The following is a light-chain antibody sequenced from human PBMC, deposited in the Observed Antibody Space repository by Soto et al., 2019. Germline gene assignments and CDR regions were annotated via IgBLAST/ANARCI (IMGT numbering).Light chain of an antibody. V-gene: IGKV3-11*01. CDR2: DAS. J-gene: IGKJ1*01. CDR1: QSVSSY. Sequence: EIVLIQSPATLSLSPGERASLSCRASQSVSSYLAWYQQKPGQAPRLLIYDASSRATGIPARFSGSGSGTDFTLTTSSLEPEDFAVYYCQQRSNWPRTFGQGIKV. CDR3: QQRSNWPRT.